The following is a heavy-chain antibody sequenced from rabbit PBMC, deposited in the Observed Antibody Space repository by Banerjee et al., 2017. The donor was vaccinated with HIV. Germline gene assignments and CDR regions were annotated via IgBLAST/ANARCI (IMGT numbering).Heavy chain of an antibody. CDR3: ARAPCPANTYGHLNL. J-gene: IGHJ4*01. CDR1: GFSFSGGYD. Sequence: QEQLEESGGDLVQPEGSLTLTCTASGFSFSGGYDMCWVRQAPGKGLEWIGCIYPNSESYYASWAKGRFTISKTSSTTVTLQMTSLTAADTATYFCARAPCPANTYGHLNLWGPGTRHRL. V-gene: IGHV1S45*01. CDR2: IYPNSES. D-gene: IGHD6-1*01.